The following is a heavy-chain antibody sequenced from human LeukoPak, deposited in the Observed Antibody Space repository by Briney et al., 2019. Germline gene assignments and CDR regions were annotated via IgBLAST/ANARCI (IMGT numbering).Heavy chain of an antibody. J-gene: IGHJ6*02. Sequence: GASVKVSCKVSGYTLTELSMHWVRQAPGKGLEWMGGFDPEDGETIYAQKFQGRVTMTEDTSTDTAYMELSSLRSEDTAVYYCATAAAAAGYRRIQGPNYYYYGMDVWGQGTTVTVSS. CDR1: GYTLTELS. CDR3: ATAAAAAGYRRIQGPNYYYYGMDV. V-gene: IGHV1-24*01. D-gene: IGHD6-13*01. CDR2: FDPEDGET.